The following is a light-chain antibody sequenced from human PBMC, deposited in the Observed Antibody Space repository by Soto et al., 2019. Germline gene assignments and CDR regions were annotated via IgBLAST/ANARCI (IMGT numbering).Light chain of an antibody. J-gene: IGKJ5*01. CDR2: AAS. Sequence: DLQMTQSPSSLSASVGDRVTITCRASQSISTYLNWYQQKPGRAPKLLIYAASSLQSGVPSRFSGSGSGTDFTLTISSLQPEDSATYYCQQSYSAPITFGQGTRLEIK. V-gene: IGKV1-39*01. CDR1: QSISTY. CDR3: QQSYSAPIT.